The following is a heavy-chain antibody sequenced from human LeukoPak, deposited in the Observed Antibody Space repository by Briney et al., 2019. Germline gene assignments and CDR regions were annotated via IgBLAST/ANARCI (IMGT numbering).Heavy chain of an antibody. CDR2: IYSGGST. J-gene: IGHJ3*02. CDR3: ARDKGYCSGGSCYLGAFDI. D-gene: IGHD2-15*01. Sequence: GGSLRLSCAASGFTVSSNYMSWVRQAPGKGLEWVSVIYSGGSTYYADSVKGRFTISRDNSKNTLYLQMNSLRAEDTAVYYCARDKGYCSGGSCYLGAFDIWGQGTMVTVSS. V-gene: IGHV3-66*01. CDR1: GFTVSSNY.